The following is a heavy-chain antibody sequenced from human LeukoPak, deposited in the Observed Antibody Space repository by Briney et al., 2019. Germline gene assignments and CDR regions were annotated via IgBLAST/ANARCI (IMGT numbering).Heavy chain of an antibody. J-gene: IGHJ4*02. Sequence: SETLSLTCTVSGGSISSSSYYWGWIRQPPGKGLEWIVSIYYSRSTYYNPSLKSRVTISVDTSKNQFSLKLSFVTAADTAVYYCARQPVRYCSSTSCYFDYWGQGTLVTVSS. CDR3: ARQPVRYCSSTSCYFDY. V-gene: IGHV4-39*01. CDR2: IYYSRST. CDR1: GGSISSSSYY. D-gene: IGHD2-2*01.